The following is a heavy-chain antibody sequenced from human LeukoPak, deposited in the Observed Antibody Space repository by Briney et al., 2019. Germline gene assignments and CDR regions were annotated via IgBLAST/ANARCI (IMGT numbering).Heavy chain of an antibody. J-gene: IGHJ3*02. CDR1: GGSFSGYY. CDR2: INHSGST. Sequence: KASETLSLTCAVYGGSFSGYYWSWIRQPPGKGLEWIGEINHSGSTNYNPSLKSRVTISVDTSKNQFSLKLSSVTAADTAVYYCARGRDLNILRFLEWLSRGAFDIWGQGTMVTVSS. CDR3: ARGRDLNILRFLEWLSRGAFDI. V-gene: IGHV4-34*01. D-gene: IGHD3-3*01.